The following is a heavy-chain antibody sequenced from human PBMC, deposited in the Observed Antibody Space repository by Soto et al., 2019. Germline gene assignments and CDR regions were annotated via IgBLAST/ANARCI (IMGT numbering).Heavy chain of an antibody. CDR3: AKADTMIKTLGDAFDI. CDR1: GFTVSSNY. J-gene: IGHJ3*02. V-gene: IGHV3-53*01. D-gene: IGHD3-22*01. CDR2: IYSGGST. Sequence: PGGSLRLSCAASGFTVSSNYMSWVRQAPGKGLEWVSVIYSGGSTYYADSVKGRFTISRDNSKNTLYLQMNSLRAEDTAVYYCAKADTMIKTLGDAFDIWGQRTTVTVSS.